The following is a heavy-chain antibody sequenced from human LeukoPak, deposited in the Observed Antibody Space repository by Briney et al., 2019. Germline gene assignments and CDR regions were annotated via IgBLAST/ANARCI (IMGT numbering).Heavy chain of an antibody. CDR2: IYYSGRT. V-gene: IGHV4-59*08. CDR3: ARRDGYCSSSSCYFARFDP. Sequence: SSETLSLTCTVSGGSINSYYWSWIRQPPGKGLEWIGDIYYSGRTNYNPSLKSRVTVSVDTSKNQFSLKLSSVTAADTAVYHCARRDGYCSSSSCYFARFDPWGQGTLVTVSS. D-gene: IGHD2-2*01. J-gene: IGHJ5*02. CDR1: GGSINSYY.